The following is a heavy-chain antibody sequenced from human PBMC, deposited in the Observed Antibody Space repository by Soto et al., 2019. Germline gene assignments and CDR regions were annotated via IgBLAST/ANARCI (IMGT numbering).Heavy chain of an antibody. CDR3: AARSPAFDY. CDR2: ITTDKGKT. Sequence: QVQLVQSGPEVKKPGASVKVSCKTSGYTFTSFGISWVRQAPGQGLEWMGWITTDKGKTNTEQQFQGRVTMTTDTSPSTAYMELRSLRSDDTAVYYCAARSPAFDYWGQGTLVTVSS. CDR1: GYTFTSFG. J-gene: IGHJ4*02. V-gene: IGHV1-18*01.